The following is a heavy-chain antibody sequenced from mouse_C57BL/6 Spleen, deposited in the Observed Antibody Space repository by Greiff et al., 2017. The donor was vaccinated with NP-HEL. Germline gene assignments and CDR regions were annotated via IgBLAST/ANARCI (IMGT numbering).Heavy chain of an antibody. J-gene: IGHJ4*01. Sequence: EVMLVESGEGLVKPGGSLKLSCAASGFTFSSYAMSWVRQTPEKRLEWVAYISSGGDYIYYADTVKGRFTISRDNARNTLYLQMSSLKSEDTAMYYCTRVTTVVAYYAMDYWGQGTSVTVSS. D-gene: IGHD1-1*01. CDR2: ISSGGDYI. V-gene: IGHV5-9-1*02. CDR1: GFTFSSYA. CDR3: TRVTTVVAYYAMDY.